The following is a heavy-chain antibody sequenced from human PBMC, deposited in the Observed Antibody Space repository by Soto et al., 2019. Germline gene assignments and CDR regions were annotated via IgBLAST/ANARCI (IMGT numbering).Heavy chain of an antibody. Sequence: QLQLQESGSGLVRPSQTLSLTCAVSGGSIRSSLYSWSWVRQPPGKGLEWIGYSYHTGSTDYNPSIKSRASISVDRAKNQFSLKLTSVTAADSAGYFCARENSSGAYFDYWGQGILVIVSS. CDR1: GGSIRSSLYS. CDR2: SYHTGST. J-gene: IGHJ4*02. V-gene: IGHV4-30-2*01. D-gene: IGHD3-10*01. CDR3: ARENSSGAYFDY.